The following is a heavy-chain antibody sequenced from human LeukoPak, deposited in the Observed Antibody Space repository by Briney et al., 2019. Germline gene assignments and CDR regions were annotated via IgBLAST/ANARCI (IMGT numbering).Heavy chain of an antibody. J-gene: IGHJ4*02. D-gene: IGHD2-15*01. Sequence: PGGSLRLSCAASGFTFSTYAMTWVRQAPGKALEWVSLISVPGGNTYYADSVKGRFTISRDNSKNTLYLQMNSLRAEDTAVYYCARGYCSGGSCSRSPGYWGQGTLVTVSS. CDR3: ARGYCSGGSCSRSPGY. CDR2: ISVPGGNT. V-gene: IGHV3-23*01. CDR1: GFTFSTYA.